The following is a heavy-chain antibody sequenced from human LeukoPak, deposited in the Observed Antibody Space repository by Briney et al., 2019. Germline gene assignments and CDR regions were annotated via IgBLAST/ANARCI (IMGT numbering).Heavy chain of an antibody. CDR3: ASHHGFRHDY. D-gene: IGHD1-14*01. Sequence: GGSLRLSCAASGFTFSSYAMSWVRQAPGKGLEWVSGFSGSGGRTNYADSVKGRFTMSRDKSKNTLYLQMNSLRAEDTAVYYCASHHGFRHDYWGQETLVTVSS. CDR1: GFTFSSYA. J-gene: IGHJ4*02. V-gene: IGHV3-23*01. CDR2: FSGSGGRT.